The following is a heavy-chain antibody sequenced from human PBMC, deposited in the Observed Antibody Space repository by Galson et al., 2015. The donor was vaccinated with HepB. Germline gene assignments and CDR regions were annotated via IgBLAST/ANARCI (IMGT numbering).Heavy chain of an antibody. CDR3: AAVASGYYGSGSYYKGLYFGY. Sequence: SVKVSCKASGFTFTSSAMQWVRQARGQRLEWIGWIVVGSGNANYAQKFQGRVTITSGMSTSTAYMELSSLRSEDTAVYYCAAVASGYYGSGSYYKGLYFGYWGQGTLVTVSS. CDR2: IVVGSGNA. V-gene: IGHV1-58*02. D-gene: IGHD3-10*01. J-gene: IGHJ4*02. CDR1: GFTFTSSA.